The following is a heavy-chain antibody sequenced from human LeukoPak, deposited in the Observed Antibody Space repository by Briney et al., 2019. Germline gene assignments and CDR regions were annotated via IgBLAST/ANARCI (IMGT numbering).Heavy chain of an antibody. CDR3: ARRGYSGYGKAIDY. CDR2: INPNSGGT. J-gene: IGHJ4*02. Sequence: ASVKVSCKASGYTFTAYYMHWVRQAPGQGLEWMGLINPNSGGTNYAQKFQGRVTMTRDTSISTAYMELSRLRSDDTAVYYCARRGYSGYGKAIDYWGQGTLVTVSS. V-gene: IGHV1-2*02. CDR1: GYTFTAYY. D-gene: IGHD5-12*01.